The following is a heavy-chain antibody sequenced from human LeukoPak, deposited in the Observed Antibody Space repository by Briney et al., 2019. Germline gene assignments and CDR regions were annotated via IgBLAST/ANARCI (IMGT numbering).Heavy chain of an antibody. CDR3: AKDARVSYDSSGYCFDY. Sequence: PGGSLRLSCAASGFTFSSYAMSWVRQAPGKGLEWVSAISGSGGSTYYADSVKGRFTISRDNSKNTLYLQMNSLRAEDTAVYYCAKDARVSYDSSGYCFDYWGQGTLVTVSS. D-gene: IGHD3-22*01. J-gene: IGHJ4*02. CDR2: ISGSGGST. CDR1: GFTFSSYA. V-gene: IGHV3-23*01.